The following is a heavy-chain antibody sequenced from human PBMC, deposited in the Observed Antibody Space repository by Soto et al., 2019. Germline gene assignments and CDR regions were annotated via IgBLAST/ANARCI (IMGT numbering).Heavy chain of an antibody. D-gene: IGHD2-15*01. J-gene: IGHJ6*02. CDR3: AGDHRVARYYYYGMDV. CDR1: VFTFSSYA. CDR2: ISYDGSNK. V-gene: IGHV3-30-3*01. Sequence: PWGSLRLSGAASVFTFSSYAMHWVRQAPGKGLEWVAVISYDGSNKYYADSVKGRFTISRDNSKNTLYLQMNSLRAEDTAVYYCAGDHRVARYYYYGMDVWGQGTTVTVSS.